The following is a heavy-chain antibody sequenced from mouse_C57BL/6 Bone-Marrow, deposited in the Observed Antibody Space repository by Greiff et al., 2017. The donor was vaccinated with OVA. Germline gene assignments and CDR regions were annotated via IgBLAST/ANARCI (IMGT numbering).Heavy chain of an antibody. Sequence: VQLQHPGAELVKPGASVKLSCKASGYTFTSYWMHWVKQRPGQGLEWIGMIHPNSGSTNYNEKFKSKATLTVDKSSSTAYMQLSSLTSEDSAVYYCARSRYYGSSWGFAYWGQGTLVTVSA. J-gene: IGHJ3*01. CDR1: GYTFTSYW. V-gene: IGHV1-64*01. CDR3: ARSRYYGSSWGFAY. CDR2: IHPNSGST. D-gene: IGHD1-1*01.